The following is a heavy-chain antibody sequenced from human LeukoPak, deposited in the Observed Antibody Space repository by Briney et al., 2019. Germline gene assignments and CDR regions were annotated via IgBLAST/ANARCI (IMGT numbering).Heavy chain of an antibody. Sequence: ASVKVSCKASGGTFSSYAISWVRQAPGQGLEWMGGIIPIFGTANYAQKFQGRVTITTDESTSTAYMELSSLRSEDTAVYYCARGLRGYGSSSPLKHYYYYIDVWGKGTTVTVSS. D-gene: IGHD6-6*01. V-gene: IGHV1-69*05. CDR3: ARGLRGYGSSSPLKHYYYYIDV. CDR1: GGTFSSYA. CDR2: IIPIFGTA. J-gene: IGHJ6*03.